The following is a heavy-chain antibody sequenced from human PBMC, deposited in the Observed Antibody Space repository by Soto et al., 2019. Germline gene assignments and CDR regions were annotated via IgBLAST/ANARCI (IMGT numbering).Heavy chain of an antibody. CDR2: INPNSGGT. D-gene: IGHD3-10*01. J-gene: IGHJ4*02. CDR1: GYTFTGYY. V-gene: IGHV1-2*02. CDR3: ARGSITMVRGFHDY. Sequence: GPVKVSCKASGYTFTGYYMHWVRQAPGQGLEWMGWINPNSGGTNYAQKFQGRVTMTRDTSISTAYMELSRLRSDDTAVYYCARGSITMVRGFHDYWGQGTLVTVSS.